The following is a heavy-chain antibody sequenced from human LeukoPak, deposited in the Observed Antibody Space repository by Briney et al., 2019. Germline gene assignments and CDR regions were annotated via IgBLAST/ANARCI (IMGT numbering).Heavy chain of an antibody. J-gene: IGHJ4*02. D-gene: IGHD1-14*01. CDR1: GFTFGGYG. Sequence: GGSLRLSCAGSGFTFGGYGMHWFRQTPGKGLEWVAVIAYDGSRAFYADSVKGRFTISRDNSKNTMSVQMDDLRAEDTAVYYCTRYNNGHFDYWGQGILVTVSS. CDR3: TRYNNGHFDY. CDR2: IAYDGSRA. V-gene: IGHV3-33*01.